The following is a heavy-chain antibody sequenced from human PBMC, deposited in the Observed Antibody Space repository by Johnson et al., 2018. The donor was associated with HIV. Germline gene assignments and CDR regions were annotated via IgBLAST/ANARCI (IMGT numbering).Heavy chain of an antibody. CDR3: ARGSRLTGTTVAFDI. CDR2: IKSKTDGGTT. Sequence: VQLVESGGGLIQPGGSLRLSCAASGFTFSNAWVNWVRQAPGKGLEWIGRIKSKTDGGTTDYAAPVKGRFTISRDNSKNTLYLQMNSLRAEDTAVYYCARGSRLTGTTVAFDIWGQGTMVTVSS. J-gene: IGHJ3*02. V-gene: IGHV3-15*01. D-gene: IGHD1-7*01. CDR1: GFTFSNAW.